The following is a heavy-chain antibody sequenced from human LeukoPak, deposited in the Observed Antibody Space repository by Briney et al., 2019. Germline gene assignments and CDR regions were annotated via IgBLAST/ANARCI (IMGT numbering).Heavy chain of an antibody. CDR2: IKKDGSGI. J-gene: IGHJ6*04. V-gene: IGHV3-7*03. CDR1: GFPFSNSW. D-gene: IGHD3-16*01. CDR3: AGGNSIDV. Sequence: PGGPLRLSCVVSGFPFSNSWMHWVRQAPGKGLEGVANIKKDGSGISYVDSVKGRFIISRDNAMNSLYLQMNSLRVEDTAVYFCAGGNSIDVWGKGTAVTVSS.